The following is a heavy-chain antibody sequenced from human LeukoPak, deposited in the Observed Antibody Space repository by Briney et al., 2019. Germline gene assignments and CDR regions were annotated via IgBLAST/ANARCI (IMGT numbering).Heavy chain of an antibody. J-gene: IGHJ6*03. CDR3: ARGNSSSGSYMDV. Sequence: PSETLSLTCTVSGGSISSYYWSWIRQPPGKGLEWIGYIYYSGSTNYNPSLKSRVTISVDRSKNQFSLKLSSVTAADTAVYYCARGNSSSGSYMDVWGKGTTVTVSS. D-gene: IGHD6-6*01. CDR2: IYYSGST. CDR1: GGSISSYY. V-gene: IGHV4-59*12.